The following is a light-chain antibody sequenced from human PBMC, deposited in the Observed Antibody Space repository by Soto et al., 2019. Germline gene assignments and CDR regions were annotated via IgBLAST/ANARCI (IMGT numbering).Light chain of an antibody. V-gene: IGKV3-20*01. J-gene: IGKJ3*01. Sequence: EIVLTQSPGTLSLCPGERATLSCRASQSVSSSYLAWYQQKPGQAPRLLIYGASSRATGIPDRFSGSGSGTDFTLTISRLEPEDFAVYYWQQYGSSLFTFGPGTKVDIK. CDR3: QQYGSSLFT. CDR2: GAS. CDR1: QSVSSSY.